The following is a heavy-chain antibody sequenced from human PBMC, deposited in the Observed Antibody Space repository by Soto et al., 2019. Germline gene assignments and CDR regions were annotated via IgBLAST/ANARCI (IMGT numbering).Heavy chain of an antibody. J-gene: IGHJ6*02. CDR2: IIPIFGTA. Sequence: SVKVSCKASGGTFSSYAISWVRQSPVQGLEWMGGIIPIFGTANYAQKFQGRVTITADKSTSTAYMELSSLRSEDTAVYYCASHRPLGEWLSLQIGNYYYYGMDVWGQGTTVTVSS. CDR1: GGTFSSYA. CDR3: ASHRPLGEWLSLQIGNYYYYGMDV. V-gene: IGHV1-69*06. D-gene: IGHD3-3*01.